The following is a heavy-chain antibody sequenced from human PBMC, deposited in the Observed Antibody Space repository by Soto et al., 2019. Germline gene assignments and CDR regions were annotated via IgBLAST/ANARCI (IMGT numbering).Heavy chain of an antibody. CDR2: IIPIFGST. J-gene: IGHJ4*02. CDR3: ARTNYYGSGRALDY. Sequence: GASVKVSCKASGGTFSSYAISWVRQAPGQGLEWMGGIIPIFGSTSYAQKFQGRVTMTRDTSTSTVYMELSSLRSEDTAVYHCARTNYYGSGRALDYWGQGTLVTVSS. CDR1: GGTFSSYA. V-gene: IGHV1-69*05. D-gene: IGHD3-10*01.